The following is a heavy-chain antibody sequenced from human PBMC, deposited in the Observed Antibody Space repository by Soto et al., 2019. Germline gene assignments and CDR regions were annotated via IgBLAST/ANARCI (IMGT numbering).Heavy chain of an antibody. CDR1: GGSISSYY. V-gene: IGHV4-59*01. D-gene: IGHD3-22*01. J-gene: IGHJ3*02. CDR3: ARAVPAITMIVVVIDAFDI. CDR2: IYYSGST. Sequence: SETLSLTCTVSGGSISSYYWSWIRQPPGKGLEWIGYIYYSGSTNYNPSLKSRVTISVDTSKNQFSLKLSSATAADTAVYYCARAVPAITMIVVVIDAFDIWGQGTIVTVSS.